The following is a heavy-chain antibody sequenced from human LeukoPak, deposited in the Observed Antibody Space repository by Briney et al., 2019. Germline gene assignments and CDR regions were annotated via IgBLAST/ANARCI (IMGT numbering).Heavy chain of an antibody. CDR1: GFTFSSYA. Sequence: PGGSLRLSCAASGFTFSSYAMHWVRQAPGKGLEWVAVISYDGSNKYYADSVKGRFTISRDNSKNTLYLQMNSLRAEDTAVYYCARSGGSSSSSSGLYYYYGMDVWGQGTTVTVSS. J-gene: IGHJ6*02. CDR3: ARSGGSSSSSSGLYYYYGMDV. CDR2: ISYDGSNK. D-gene: IGHD6-13*01. V-gene: IGHV3-30-3*01.